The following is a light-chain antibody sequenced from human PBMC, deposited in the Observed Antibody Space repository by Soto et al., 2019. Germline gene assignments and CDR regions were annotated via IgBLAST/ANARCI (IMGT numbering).Light chain of an antibody. Sequence: EIVMTQSPATLSVSPGERSTLSCMASQSFSSNLSWYQQKPGQAPRLLIYGASTRATGVPARFSGSGSGTEFTLTISSLQSEDFAVYYCQTYNNWPRTFGQGKRREI. CDR3: QTYNNWPRT. CDR1: QSFSSN. CDR2: GAS. J-gene: IGKJ5*01. V-gene: IGKV3-15*01.